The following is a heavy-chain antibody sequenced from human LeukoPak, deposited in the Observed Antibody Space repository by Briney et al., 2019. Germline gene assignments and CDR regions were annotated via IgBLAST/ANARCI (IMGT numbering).Heavy chain of an antibody. CDR2: IDWDDDK. D-gene: IGHD3-3*01. V-gene: IGHV2-70*11. J-gene: IGHJ4*02. CDR3: ARIRWGKLEWLLDY. CDR1: GFSLSTSGMC. Sequence: ESSPALVKPTQTLTLTCTFSGFSLSTSGMCVSWIRQPPGKALEWLARIDWDDDKYYSTSLKTRLTISKDTSKNQVVLTMTNMDPVDTATYYCARIRWGKLEWLLDYWGQGTLVTVSS.